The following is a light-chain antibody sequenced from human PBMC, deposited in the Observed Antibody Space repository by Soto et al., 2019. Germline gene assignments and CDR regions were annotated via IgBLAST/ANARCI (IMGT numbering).Light chain of an antibody. CDR3: QQFSSYPLT. CDR2: DAS. Sequence: EIVLTQSPATLSLSPGERATLSCRASQSVSSYLAWYQQKPGRAPRLLIYDASNRATGIPARFSGSGSGTEFTLTISRLEPEDFAVYYCQQFSSYPLTFGGGTKVDI. V-gene: IGKV3-11*01. J-gene: IGKJ4*01. CDR1: QSVSSY.